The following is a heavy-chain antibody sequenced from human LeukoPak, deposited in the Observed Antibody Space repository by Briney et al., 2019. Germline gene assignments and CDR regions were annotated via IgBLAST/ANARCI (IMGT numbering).Heavy chain of an antibody. CDR2: ISSSSSYI. J-gene: IGHJ4*02. Sequence: GGSLRLSCAASGFTFSSYSMNWVRQAPGKGLEWVSSISSSSSYIYYADSVKGRFTTSRDNAKNSLYLQMNSLRAEDTAVCYCARERWIQDGYNYERGPFGYWGQGTLVTVSS. CDR3: ARERWIQDGYNYERGPFGY. V-gene: IGHV3-21*01. CDR1: GFTFSSYS. D-gene: IGHD5-24*01.